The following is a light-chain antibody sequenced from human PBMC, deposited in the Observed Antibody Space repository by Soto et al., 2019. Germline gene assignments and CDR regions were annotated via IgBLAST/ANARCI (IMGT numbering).Light chain of an antibody. CDR2: DAS. J-gene: IGKJ4*01. V-gene: IGKV3-11*01. CDR3: QQRSNWP. CDR1: QSVSSY. Sequence: EIVLTQSPATLSLSPGERATLSCRASQSVSSYLAWYQQKPGQAPRLLIYDASNRATGIPARFSGSGSGTDFTLTISSLEPEDFAVYYSQQRSNWPLGGGTKVEIK.